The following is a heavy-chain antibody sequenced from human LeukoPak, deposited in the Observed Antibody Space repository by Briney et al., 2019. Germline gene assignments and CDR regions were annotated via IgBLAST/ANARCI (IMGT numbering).Heavy chain of an antibody. CDR3: ARGGFSGSYLDDAFDI. CDR1: GYTFTSYG. D-gene: IGHD1-26*01. J-gene: IGHJ3*02. V-gene: IGHV1-18*01. CDR2: ISAYNGNT. Sequence: ASVKVSCKASGYTFTSYGISWVRQAPGQGLEWMGWISAYNGNTNYAQKLQGRVTMTTDTSTSTAYMELRSLRSDDTAVYYCARGGFSGSYLDDAFDIWGQGTMATVSS.